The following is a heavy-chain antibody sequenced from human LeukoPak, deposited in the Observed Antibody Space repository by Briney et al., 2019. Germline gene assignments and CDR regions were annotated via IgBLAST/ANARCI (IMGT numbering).Heavy chain of an antibody. CDR3: TTGEMDH. V-gene: IGHV3-7*01. J-gene: IGHJ4*02. Sequence: PGGSLRLSCAGSGVAFSPYWMIWVRQAPGKGLEWVAIINQDGTQKYYVDSVEGRFTISRDNARNSVYLQMTLLGAEDTAVYYCTTGEMDHWGQGTQVTVSS. CDR1: GVAFSPYW. D-gene: IGHD7-27*01. CDR2: INQDGTQK.